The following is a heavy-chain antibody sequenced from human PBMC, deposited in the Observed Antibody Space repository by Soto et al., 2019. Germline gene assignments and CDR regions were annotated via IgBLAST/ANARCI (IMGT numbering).Heavy chain of an antibody. CDR2: IYYSGST. J-gene: IGHJ4*02. V-gene: IGHV4-61*08. CDR1: GGSISSGGFS. D-gene: IGHD2-21*02. CDR3: ARGAVVVTVILPDY. Sequence: NPSGTVSLTCAVSGGSISSGGFSWTWIRQPPGKGLEWIGYIYYSGSTNYNPSLKSRVTISVDTSKNQFSLKLNSVTAGDTAVYYCARGAVVVTVILPDYWGQGILVTVCS.